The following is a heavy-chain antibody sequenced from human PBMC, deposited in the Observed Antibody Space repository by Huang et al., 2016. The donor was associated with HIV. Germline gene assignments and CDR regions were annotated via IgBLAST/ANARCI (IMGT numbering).Heavy chain of an antibody. CDR1: GFTFNIYS. CDR3: AKPYSGSSNQVFDY. D-gene: IGHD1-26*01. Sequence: EVRLLESGGRLVQSGESLRLSCAASGFTFNIYSMSWVRQAPGKGLEWVEGIRASGDTKNYPDSVKGRFTISRDNSRSILYLQMNSLGVEATAMYYCAKPYSGSSNQVFDYWGQGTMVTVAS. V-gene: IGHV3-23*01. J-gene: IGHJ4*02. CDR2: IRASGDTK.